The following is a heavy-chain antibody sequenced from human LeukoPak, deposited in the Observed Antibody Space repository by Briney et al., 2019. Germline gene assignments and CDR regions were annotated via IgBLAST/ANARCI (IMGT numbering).Heavy chain of an antibody. CDR2: INTDGSST. J-gene: IGHJ4*02. CDR3: ARDPYYYDSSGYTGMDY. CDR1: GFTFSSYW. V-gene: IGHV3-74*01. D-gene: IGHD3-22*01. Sequence: GSLRLSCAASGFTFSSYWMHWVCQAPGKGLVWVSRINTDGSSTSYADSVKGRFTISRDNAKNTLYLQMNSLRAEDTAVYYCARDPYYYDSSGYTGMDYWGQGTLVTVSS.